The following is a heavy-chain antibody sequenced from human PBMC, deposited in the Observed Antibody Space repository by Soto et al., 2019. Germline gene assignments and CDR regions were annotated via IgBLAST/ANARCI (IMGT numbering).Heavy chain of an antibody. CDR2: IIPIFGTA. J-gene: IGHJ6*02. CDR3: ARLGLTGTTHYYYGMDV. V-gene: IGHV1-69*13. D-gene: IGHD1-7*01. Sequence: SVKVSCKASGGTFSSYAISWVRQAPGQGLEWMVGIIPIFGTANYAQKFQGRVTITADESTSTAYMELSSLRSEDTAVYYCARLGLTGTTHYYYGMDVWGQGTTVTVSS. CDR1: GGTFSSYA.